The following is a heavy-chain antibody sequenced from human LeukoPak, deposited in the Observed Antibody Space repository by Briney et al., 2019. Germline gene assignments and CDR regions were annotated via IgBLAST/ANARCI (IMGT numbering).Heavy chain of an antibody. CDR1: GGSFSGYY. J-gene: IGHJ4*02. Sequence: PSGTLSLTCAVYGGSFSGYYWSWIRQPPGKGLEWIGEINHSGSTNYNPSLKSRVTISVDTSKNQFSLKLSSVTAADTAVYYCARLYDSSGFPFDYWGQGTLVTVSS. CDR2: INHSGST. V-gene: IGHV4-34*01. D-gene: IGHD3-22*01. CDR3: ARLYDSSGFPFDY.